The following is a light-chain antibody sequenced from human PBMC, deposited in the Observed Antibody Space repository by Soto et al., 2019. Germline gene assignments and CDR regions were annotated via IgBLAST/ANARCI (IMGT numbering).Light chain of an antibody. V-gene: IGKV3-15*01. CDR1: ESVHRN. J-gene: IGKJ3*01. Sequence: EVVMTQSPATRSVSPGERVTLSCRASESVHRNLAWYQQKPGQGPSLLIYYASTRATGVPDRFTGSGSGTEFTLTISSLQSEDFGFYHCQHYSNWPPTFGPGTKVEIK. CDR2: YAS. CDR3: QHYSNWPPT.